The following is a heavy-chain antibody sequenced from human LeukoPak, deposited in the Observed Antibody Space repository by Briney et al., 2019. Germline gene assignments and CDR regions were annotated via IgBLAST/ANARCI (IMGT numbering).Heavy chain of an antibody. D-gene: IGHD3-3*01. CDR2: ISYDGSNK. J-gene: IGHJ6*02. Sequence: GGSLRLSCAASGFTFSSYAMHWVRQAPGKGLEWVAVISYDGSNKYYADSVKGRFTISRDNSKNTLYLQMNSLRAEDTAVYYCARGLPWIDFWSGPPADYYYGMDVWGQGTTVTVSS. CDR1: GFTFSSYA. V-gene: IGHV3-30-3*01. CDR3: ARGLPWIDFWSGPPADYYYGMDV.